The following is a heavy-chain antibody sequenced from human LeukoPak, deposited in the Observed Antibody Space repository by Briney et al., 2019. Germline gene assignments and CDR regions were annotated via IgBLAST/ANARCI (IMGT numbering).Heavy chain of an antibody. CDR2: ISGSGGST. CDR3: AKVYGRGVARPPFGY. V-gene: IGHV3-23*01. Sequence: GGSLRLSCAASGFTFSSYAMSWVRQAPGKGLEWVSAISGSGGSTYYADSVKGRFTISRDNSKNTLYLQMNSLRAEDTAVYYCAKVYGRGVARPPFGYWGQGTLVTVSS. CDR1: GFTFSSYA. J-gene: IGHJ4*02. D-gene: IGHD3-10*02.